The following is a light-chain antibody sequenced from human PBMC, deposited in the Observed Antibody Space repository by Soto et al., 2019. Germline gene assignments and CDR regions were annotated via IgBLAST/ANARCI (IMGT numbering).Light chain of an antibody. Sequence: DIQMTQSPSTLSASVGDRVTITCRASQSISSWLAWYQQKPGKAPKLLIYDASSLESGVPSRFSVSGSGTEFTLTSSSLQPDEFATYYCQHYNSYLYTFGQGTKLESK. J-gene: IGKJ2*01. CDR1: QSISSW. CDR3: QHYNSYLYT. CDR2: DAS. V-gene: IGKV1-5*01.